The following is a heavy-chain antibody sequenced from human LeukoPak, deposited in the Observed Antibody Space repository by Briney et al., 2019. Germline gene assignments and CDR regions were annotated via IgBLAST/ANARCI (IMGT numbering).Heavy chain of an antibody. CDR1: GGSISSYY. Sequence: SETLSLTCTVSGGSISSYYWSWIRQPPGKGLEWIGYIYTSGSTNYNPSLKSRVTISVDTSKNQFSLKLSSVTAADTAVYYCARRRGYLDLWGRGTLVTVSS. V-gene: IGHV4-4*09. CDR3: ARRRGYLDL. J-gene: IGHJ2*01. CDR2: IYTSGST.